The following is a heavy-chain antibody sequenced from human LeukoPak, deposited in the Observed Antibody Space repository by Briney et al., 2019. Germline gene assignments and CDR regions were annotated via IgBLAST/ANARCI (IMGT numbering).Heavy chain of an antibody. Sequence: PVKVSCKASGGTFSSYAISWVRQAPGQGLEWMGRIIPILGIANYAQKFQGRVAITADKSTSTAYMELSSLRSEDTAVYYCARDEGGSYHADYWGQGTLVTVSS. CDR1: GGTFSSYA. J-gene: IGHJ4*02. V-gene: IGHV1-69*04. D-gene: IGHD1-26*01. CDR3: ARDEGGSYHADY. CDR2: IIPILGIA.